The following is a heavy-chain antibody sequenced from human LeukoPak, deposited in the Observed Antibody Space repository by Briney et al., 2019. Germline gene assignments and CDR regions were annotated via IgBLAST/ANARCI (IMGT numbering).Heavy chain of an antibody. CDR1: GGSISSSSYY. Sequence: SETLSLTCTVSGGSISSSSYYWGWIRQPPGKGLEWIGSIYYSGSTYYNPSLKSRVTISVDTSKNQFSLKLSSVTAADTAVYYCARHFSDRWGKVIAHESYDYWGQGTLVTVSS. CDR2: IYYSGST. J-gene: IGHJ4*02. CDR3: ARHFSDRWGKVIAHESYDY. V-gene: IGHV4-39*01. D-gene: IGHD2-21*01.